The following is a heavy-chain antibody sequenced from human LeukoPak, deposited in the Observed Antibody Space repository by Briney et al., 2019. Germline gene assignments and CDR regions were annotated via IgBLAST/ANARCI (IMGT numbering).Heavy chain of an antibody. J-gene: IGHJ4*02. CDR3: ARDFPLSPYNSGWYGRFDY. CDR2: IIPIFGIA. Sequence: ASVKVSCKASGGTFSSYAISWVRQAPGQGLEWMGRIIPIFGIANYAQKFQGRVTITADKSTSTAYMELSSLRSEDTAVYYCARDFPLSPYNSGWYGRFDYWGQGTLVTVSS. D-gene: IGHD6-19*01. V-gene: IGHV1-69*04. CDR1: GGTFSSYA.